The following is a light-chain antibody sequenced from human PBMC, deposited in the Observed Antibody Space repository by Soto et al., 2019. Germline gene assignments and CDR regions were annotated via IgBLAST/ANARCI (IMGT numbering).Light chain of an antibody. CDR2: EVT. V-gene: IGLV2-8*01. CDR1: SSDVGGYNY. Sequence: QSALTQPPSAFGSPGQSVTISCTGTSSDVGGYNYVSWYQQYPGRAPKLMIYEVTKRPSGVPDRFSGSKSGSTASLTVSGLQAEDEADYYCSSYAASNNFYFVFGGGTKLTVL. CDR3: SSYAASNNFYFV. J-gene: IGLJ3*02.